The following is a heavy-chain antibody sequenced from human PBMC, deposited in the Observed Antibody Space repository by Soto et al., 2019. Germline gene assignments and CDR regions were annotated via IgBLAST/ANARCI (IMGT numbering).Heavy chain of an antibody. J-gene: IGHJ3*02. D-gene: IGHD4-17*01. CDR3: ARDNRGDYTDDAFDI. Sequence: PGESLKISFKGSGYSFTSYWISWVRQMPGKGLEWMGRIDPSDSYTNYSPSFQGHVTISADKSISTAYLQWGSLKASDTAMYYCARDNRGDYTDDAFDIWGQGTMVTVSS. V-gene: IGHV5-10-1*01. CDR1: GYSFTSYW. CDR2: IDPSDSYT.